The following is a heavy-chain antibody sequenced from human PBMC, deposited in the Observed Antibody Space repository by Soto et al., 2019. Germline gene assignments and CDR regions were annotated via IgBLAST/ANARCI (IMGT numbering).Heavy chain of an antibody. Sequence: ASVKVSCKASGYSFTNNDVSWVRQATGQGLEWMGWMNPGSGDTGYAQKFQGRVTMTRDISIATAYMELSSLRSDDTAIYYCARMETFGSLNWFDTWGQGTPGTVSS. D-gene: IGHD3-10*01. CDR1: GYSFTNND. V-gene: IGHV1-8*01. CDR3: ARMETFGSLNWFDT. CDR2: MNPGSGDT. J-gene: IGHJ5*02.